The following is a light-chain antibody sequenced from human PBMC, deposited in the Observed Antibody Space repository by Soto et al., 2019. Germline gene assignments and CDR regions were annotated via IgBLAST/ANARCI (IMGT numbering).Light chain of an antibody. CDR1: QGISSY. J-gene: IGKJ4*01. V-gene: IGKV1-8*01. CDR3: QQLNSYPLT. Sequence: AIRMTQSPSSLSASTGDRVTITCRASQGISSYLAWYQQKPGKAPKLLIYDASTLQSGVPSRFSGSGSGTDFTLTISSLQPEDFATYYCQQLNSYPLTFGGGTKVDIK. CDR2: DAS.